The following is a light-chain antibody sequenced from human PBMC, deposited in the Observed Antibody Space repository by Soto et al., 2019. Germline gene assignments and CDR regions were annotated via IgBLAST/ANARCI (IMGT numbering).Light chain of an antibody. CDR1: SSNIGSNT. CDR3: AAWEVSPNAVV. V-gene: IGLV1-44*01. CDR2: SNN. Sequence: QSVLTQPPSASGTPGQRVTISCSGSSSNIGSNTVNWYQQLPGTAPKLLIYSNNQRPSGVPDRFSGSKSGTSASLAISGLQSVDLAEYYCAAWEVSPNAVVFGVGTKLPVL. J-gene: IGLJ2*01.